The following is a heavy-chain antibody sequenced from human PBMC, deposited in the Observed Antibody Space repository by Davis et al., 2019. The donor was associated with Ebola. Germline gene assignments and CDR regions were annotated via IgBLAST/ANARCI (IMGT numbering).Heavy chain of an antibody. CDR3: TTRGFDS. Sequence: GESLKISCAASGFTFSSYAMHWVRQAPGKGLEWVSFIGTSGSTINYADSVKGRFTISRDNAKNSLYLQMNSLRVEDTAVYYCTTRGFDSWGQGTLVTVSS. V-gene: IGHV3-48*01. J-gene: IGHJ4*02. D-gene: IGHD4-17*01. CDR1: GFTFSSYA. CDR2: IGTSGSTI.